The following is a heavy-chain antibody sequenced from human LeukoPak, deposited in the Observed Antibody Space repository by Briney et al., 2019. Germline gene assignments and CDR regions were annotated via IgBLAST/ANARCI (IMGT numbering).Heavy chain of an antibody. Sequence: GSLRLSCAASGFTFSSYSMNWVRRAPGKGLEWVSSISSSSSYIYYADSVKGRFTISRDNAKNSLYLQMNSLRAEDTAVYYCASDTVTTSGGMDVWGKGTTVTVSS. CDR2: ISSSSSYI. D-gene: IGHD4-17*01. J-gene: IGHJ6*04. CDR3: ASDTVTTSGGMDV. V-gene: IGHV3-21*01. CDR1: GFTFSSYS.